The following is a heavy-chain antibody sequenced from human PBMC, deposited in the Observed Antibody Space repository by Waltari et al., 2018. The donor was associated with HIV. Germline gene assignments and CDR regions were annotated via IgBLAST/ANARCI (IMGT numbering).Heavy chain of an antibody. CDR2: ITYTGNT. D-gene: IGHD2-8*02. Sequence: QMQLQESGPGLLKPSATLSLTCGVSGGSIGGYFWNWIRQPPGKGLEWMGSITYTGNTNYNPSLKSRVTISVDTSKNQFSLRLTSVTAADTAMFYCARASVTGGTTGLRRSFDLWGQGTLVTVSS. V-gene: IGHV4-59*01. CDR1: GGSIGGYF. CDR3: ARASVTGGTTGLRRSFDL. J-gene: IGHJ3*01.